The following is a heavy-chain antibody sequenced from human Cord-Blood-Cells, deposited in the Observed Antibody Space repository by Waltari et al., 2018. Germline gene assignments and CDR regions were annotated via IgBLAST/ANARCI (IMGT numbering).Heavy chain of an antibody. CDR2: IKQDGSEK. CDR3: ARDKGGSYYYFDY. CDR1: GFTFSSYW. J-gene: IGHJ4*02. D-gene: IGHD1-26*01. V-gene: IGHV3-7*01. Sequence: EVQLVESGGGLVQPGGSLRLSCAASGFTFSSYWMSWVRQAPGKGLEWVAKIKQDGSEKYYVDSVKGRFTISRDNAKNSLYLQMNSLRAEDTAVYYCARDKGGSYYYFDYWGQGTLVTVSS.